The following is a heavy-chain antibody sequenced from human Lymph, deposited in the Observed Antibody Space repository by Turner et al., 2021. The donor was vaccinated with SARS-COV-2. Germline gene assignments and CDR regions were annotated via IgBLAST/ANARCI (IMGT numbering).Heavy chain of an antibody. V-gene: IGHV4-39*01. Sequence: LQLQESGPGLARPSDTLSLTCTVSGGSISSSSYYWGWIRQPPGKGLEWIGNFCYSGSTYYNPSLKSRVTISEDTSKNQFSLKLTSVTAADTAVYYCGVGPTRWYFQHWGQGTLVTVSS. CDR1: GGSISSSSYY. CDR2: FCYSGST. D-gene: IGHD1-26*01. CDR3: GVGPTRWYFQH. J-gene: IGHJ1*01.